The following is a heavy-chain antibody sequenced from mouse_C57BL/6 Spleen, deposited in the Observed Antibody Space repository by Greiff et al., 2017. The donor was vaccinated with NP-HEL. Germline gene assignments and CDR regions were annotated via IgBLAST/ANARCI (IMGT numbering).Heavy chain of an antibody. CDR2: IYPGDGDT. D-gene: IGHD4-1*01. CDR3: ARQTGTGGYYFDY. V-gene: IGHV1-82*01. Sequence: QVQLQQSGPELVKPGASVKISCKASGYAFSSSWMNWVKQRPGKGLEWIGRIYPGDGDTNYNGKFKGKATLTADKSSSTAYMQLSSLTSEDSAVYFCARQTGTGGYYFDYWGQGTTLTVSS. CDR1: GYAFSSSW. J-gene: IGHJ2*01.